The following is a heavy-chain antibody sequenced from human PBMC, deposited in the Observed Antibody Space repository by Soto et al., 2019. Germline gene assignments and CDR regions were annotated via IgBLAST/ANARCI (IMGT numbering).Heavy chain of an antibody. V-gene: IGHV3-33*01. Sequence: QVQLVESGGGVVQTGRSLRLSCGASGFRFSTYGMHWVRQAPGKGLEWGAVIWYDGTNKKYADSVKGRFTISRDNSKSTLYLQMNTLRAEDTGVYYCARTDCDSSTCPSDLVGATTMDYWGQGTPVTVSS. CDR2: IWYDGTNK. J-gene: IGHJ4*02. CDR3: ARTDCDSSTCPSDLVGATTMDY. CDR1: GFRFSTYG. D-gene: IGHD1-26*01.